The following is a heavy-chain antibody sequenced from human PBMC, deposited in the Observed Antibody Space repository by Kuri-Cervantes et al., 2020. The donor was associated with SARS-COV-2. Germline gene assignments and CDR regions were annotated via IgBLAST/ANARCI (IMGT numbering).Heavy chain of an antibody. CDR1: GFTFSSYA. D-gene: IGHD3-3*01. Sequence: GGSLRLSCAASGFTFSSYAMHWVRQAPGKGLEWLAVISYDGSNKYYADSVKGRFTISRDNSKNTLYLQMNSLRAEDTAVYYCAREYDFWRTFDYWGQGTLVTVSS. V-gene: IGHV3-30-3*01. CDR2: ISYDGSNK. CDR3: AREYDFWRTFDY. J-gene: IGHJ4*02.